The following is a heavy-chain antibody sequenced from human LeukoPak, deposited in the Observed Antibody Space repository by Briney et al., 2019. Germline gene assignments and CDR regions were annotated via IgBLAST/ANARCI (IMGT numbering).Heavy chain of an antibody. CDR1: GGTFSSYA. D-gene: IGHD2-2*02. V-gene: IGHV1-69*05. Sequence: ASVKVSCKASGGTFSSYAFSWVRQAPGQGLEWMGGIIPIFGTANYAQKFQGRVTITTDESTSTAYLELSSLRSEDTAVYYCARDLGYCSSTSCYTFDYWGQGTLVTVSS. CDR3: ARDLGYCSSTSCYTFDY. CDR2: IIPIFGTA. J-gene: IGHJ4*02.